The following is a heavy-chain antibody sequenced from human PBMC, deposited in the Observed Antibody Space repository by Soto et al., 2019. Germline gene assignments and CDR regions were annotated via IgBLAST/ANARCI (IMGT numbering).Heavy chain of an antibody. J-gene: IGHJ3*01. CDR2: ITDTGHSI. Sequence: EVQLLESGGGLVQPGGSLSLSCVASGFTFSDHAMGWVRQAPGKGLEWLSIITDTGHSISYADSVKGRFTISRDNSRSTLFLSLNGLRGDDTAVYYCARATDSLFVFARGVFDAWGQGTMVTVSS. D-gene: IGHD2-21*01. CDR1: GFTFSDHA. CDR3: ARATDSLFVFARGVFDA. V-gene: IGHV3-23*01.